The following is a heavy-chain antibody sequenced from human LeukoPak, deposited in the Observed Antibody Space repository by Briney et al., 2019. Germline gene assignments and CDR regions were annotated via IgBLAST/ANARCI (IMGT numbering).Heavy chain of an antibody. J-gene: IGHJ4*02. CDR1: GFTFSSYA. CDR2: ISGSGGST. Sequence: QSGGSLRLSCAASGFTFSSYAMTWIRQAPGKGLEWVSSISGSGGSTYYADSVKGRFTISRDNSRNMLFLQMNSLRADDTAVYYCAKDSDFYYDILTGYPLDYWGQGTLVTVSS. CDR3: AKDSDFYYDILTGYPLDY. V-gene: IGHV3-23*01. D-gene: IGHD3-9*01.